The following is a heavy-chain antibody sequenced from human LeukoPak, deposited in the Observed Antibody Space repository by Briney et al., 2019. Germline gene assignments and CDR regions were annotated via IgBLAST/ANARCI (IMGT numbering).Heavy chain of an antibody. D-gene: IGHD3-3*01. J-gene: IGHJ5*02. CDR1: GGTFSSYA. CDR2: IIPIFGTA. CDR3: ARGITIFGVVITSYFDP. V-gene: IGHV1-69*05. Sequence: ASVKASCKASGGTFSSYAISWVRQAPGQGLEWMGRIIPIFGTANYAQKFQGRVTITTDESTSTAYMELSSLRSEDTAVYYCARGITIFGVVITSYFDPWGQGTLVTVSS.